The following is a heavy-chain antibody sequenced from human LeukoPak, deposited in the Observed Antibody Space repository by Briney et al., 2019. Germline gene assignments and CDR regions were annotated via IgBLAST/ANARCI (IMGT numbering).Heavy chain of an antibody. CDR3: ARNDSSGYFDY. CDR2: VYHSGST. D-gene: IGHD3-22*01. CDR1: DYTISSGNN. J-gene: IGHJ4*02. V-gene: IGHV4-38-2*01. Sequence: SETLTLTCAVSDYTISSGNNWGCLQPPPGEVLLFIGSVYHSGSTHYSPSVKGRVTIAVDTSKNPFSLKLSSVTAADTAVYYCARNDSSGYFDYWGQGTLVTVSS.